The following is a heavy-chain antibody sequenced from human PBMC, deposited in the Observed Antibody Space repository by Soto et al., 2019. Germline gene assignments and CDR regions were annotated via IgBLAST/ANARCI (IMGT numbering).Heavy chain of an antibody. D-gene: IGHD2-15*01. V-gene: IGHV4-38-2*02. CDR2: IYHSGST. CDR1: GYSISIGYY. J-gene: IGHJ3*01. Sequence: PSETLSLTCAVSGYSISIGYYWGWIRQPPGKGLEWIGSIYHSGSTYYNPSLKSRVSLSIGTSKNQFSLNLSSVTAADTAMYYCVRDDGRGYVWGQGTMVTVSS. CDR3: VRDDGRGYV.